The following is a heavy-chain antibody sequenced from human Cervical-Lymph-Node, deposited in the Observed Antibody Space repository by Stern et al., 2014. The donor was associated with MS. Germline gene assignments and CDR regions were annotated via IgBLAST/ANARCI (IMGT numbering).Heavy chain of an antibody. CDR1: GYTFIRYY. V-gene: IGHV1-46*01. J-gene: IGHJ6*02. CDR2: VNANGGSA. CDR3: ATLYDSSGNYGMEV. D-gene: IGHD5/OR15-5a*01. Sequence: QVQLVESEAQVKKPGASVKVSCKGSGYTFIRYYIQWVRQAPGQGLEWMGRVNANGGSARYAQKFQGRVTMASDTSTSTVSMELSSLRSEDTAVYYCATLYDSSGNYGMEVWGQGTTVIVSS.